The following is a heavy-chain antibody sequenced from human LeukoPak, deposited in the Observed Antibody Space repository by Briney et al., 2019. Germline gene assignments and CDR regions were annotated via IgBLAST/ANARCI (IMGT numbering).Heavy chain of an antibody. D-gene: IGHD6-19*01. V-gene: IGHV3-23*01. CDR2: ISGSGGST. J-gene: IGHJ4*02. CDR3: AKTRSGWYDFDS. Sequence: QTGGSLRLSCAASGFTFSSYAMSWVRQAPGKGLEWVSAISGSGGSTYYADSVKGRFTISRDNSNNTLYLQMNSLRAEDTAVYYCAKTRSGWYDFDSWGQGTLVTVSS. CDR1: GFTFSSYA.